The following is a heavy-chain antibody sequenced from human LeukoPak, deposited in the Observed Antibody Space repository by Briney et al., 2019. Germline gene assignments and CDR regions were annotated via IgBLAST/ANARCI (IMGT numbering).Heavy chain of an antibody. D-gene: IGHD3-3*01. V-gene: IGHV3-11*01. J-gene: IGHJ4*02. Sequence: GGSLRLSCAASGFTFSDYYMSWIRQAPGKGLEWVSYISSSGSTIYYADSVKGRFTISRDNAKNSLYLQMNSLRAEDTAVYYCARASTDDFWSGYYLVSLGFWGQGTLVTVSS. CDR1: GFTFSDYY. CDR3: ARASTDDFWSGYYLVSLGF. CDR2: ISSSGSTI.